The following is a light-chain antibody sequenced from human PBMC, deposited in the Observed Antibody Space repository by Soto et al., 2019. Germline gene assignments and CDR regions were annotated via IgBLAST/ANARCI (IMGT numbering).Light chain of an antibody. Sequence: QLVLTQSPSASASLGASVKLTCTQSSGHSSYAIAWHQQQPEKGPRYLMKLNSDGSHSKGDGIPDRFSGSSSGAERYLTISSLQSEDEADYYCQTWGTGIHVVFGGGTKVTV. V-gene: IGLV4-69*01. CDR1: SGHSSYA. CDR3: QTWGTGIHVV. J-gene: IGLJ2*01. CDR2: LNSDGSH.